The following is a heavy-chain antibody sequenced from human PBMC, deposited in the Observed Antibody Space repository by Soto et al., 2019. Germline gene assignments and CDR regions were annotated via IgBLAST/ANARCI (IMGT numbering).Heavy chain of an antibody. Sequence: GESLRLSCAASGFTFSNYGMHWVRQAPGKGLEWVAVISFDGSNKYYADSVKGRFTISRDNSKNTLYLQMHSLRAEDTAVYYCATTFYSGPDWGQGTLVTVSS. CDR2: ISFDGSNK. CDR3: ATTFYSGPD. CDR1: GFTFSNYG. D-gene: IGHD5-12*01. V-gene: IGHV3-30*03. J-gene: IGHJ4*02.